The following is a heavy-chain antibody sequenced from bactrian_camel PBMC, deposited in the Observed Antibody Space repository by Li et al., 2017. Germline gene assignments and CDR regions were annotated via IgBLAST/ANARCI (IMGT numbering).Heavy chain of an antibody. Sequence: HVQLVESGGGSVQAGGSLRLSCGASGFTFGSCTMTWVRQAPGREREGVAVNSPQRGVSYYADSVLGRFTISHDDTKRTVYLQMDNLKLEDTAMYFCATRTYCAATNWLAMVQWKNWGQGTQVTVS. CDR1: GFTFGSCT. J-gene: IGHJ4*01. V-gene: IGHV3S6*01. CDR3: ATRTYCAATNWLAMVQWKN. D-gene: IGHD7*01. CDR2: NSPQRGVS.